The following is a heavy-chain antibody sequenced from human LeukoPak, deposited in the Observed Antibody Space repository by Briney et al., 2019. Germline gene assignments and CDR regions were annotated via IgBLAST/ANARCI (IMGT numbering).Heavy chain of an antibody. V-gene: IGHV3-23*01. CDR2: IYDDNT. J-gene: IGHJ4*02. Sequence: GGSLRLSCAASGFTVSAYAMAWVRQALGKGLEWVSTIYDDNTYYADSVKGRFAISTDNSKNTLYLQMNSLRVEDTAVYFCAARKVRGVWFYLDYWGQGTLVTVSS. CDR3: AARKVRGVWFYLDY. D-gene: IGHD3-10*01. CDR1: GFTVSAYA.